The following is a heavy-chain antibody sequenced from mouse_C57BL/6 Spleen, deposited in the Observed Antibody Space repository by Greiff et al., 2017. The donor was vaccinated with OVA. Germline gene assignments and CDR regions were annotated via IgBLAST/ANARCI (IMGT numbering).Heavy chain of an antibody. D-gene: IGHD4-1*01. CDR1: GYAFSSYW. CDR2: IYPGDGDT. Sequence: VKLQQSGAELVKPGASVKISCKASGYAFSSYWMNWVKQRPGKGLEWIGQIYPGDGDTNYNGKFKGKATLTADKSSSTAYMQLSSLTFEDSAVYFCAREGELVFDYWGQGTTLTVSS. CDR3: AREGELVFDY. J-gene: IGHJ2*01. V-gene: IGHV1-80*01.